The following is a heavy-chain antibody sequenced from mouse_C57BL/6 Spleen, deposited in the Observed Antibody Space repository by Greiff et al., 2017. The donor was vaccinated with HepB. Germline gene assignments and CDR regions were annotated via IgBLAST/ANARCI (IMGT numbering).Heavy chain of an antibody. J-gene: IGHJ4*01. D-gene: IGHD2-10*02. CDR2: IDPETGGT. Sequence: VQLQESGAELVRPGASVTLSCKASGYTFTDYEMHWVKQTPVHGLEWIGAIDPETGGTAYNQKFKGKAILTADKSSSTAYMELRSLTSEDSAVYYCTTISIYYAMDYWGQGTSVTVSS. CDR1: GYTFTDYE. V-gene: IGHV1-15*01. CDR3: TTISIYYAMDY.